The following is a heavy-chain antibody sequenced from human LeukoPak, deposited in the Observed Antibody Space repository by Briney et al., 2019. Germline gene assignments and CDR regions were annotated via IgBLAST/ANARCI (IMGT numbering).Heavy chain of an antibody. CDR1: GFTFSSYD. J-gene: IGHJ4*02. CDR3: ARGGTAMVTAFDY. CDR2: IGTAGDT. D-gene: IGHD5-18*01. V-gene: IGHV3-13*04. Sequence: GGSLRLSCAASGFTFSSYDMHWVRQATGKGLEWVSAIGTAGDTYYPGSVKGRFTISRENAKNSLYLQMNSLRAGDTTVYYCARGGTAMVTAFDYWGQGTLVTVSS.